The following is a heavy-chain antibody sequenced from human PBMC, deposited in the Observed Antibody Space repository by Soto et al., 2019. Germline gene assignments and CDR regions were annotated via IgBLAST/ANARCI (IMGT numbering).Heavy chain of an antibody. D-gene: IGHD6-19*01. V-gene: IGHV3-30-3*01. Sequence: QVQLVESGGGVVQPGRSLRLSCAASGFTFSSYAMHWVRQAPGKGLEWVAVISYDGSNKYYADSVKGRFTISRDNSKNTLDLQMNSLRAEDTAVYYCARGIAVAGTGGYYFDYWGQGTLVTVSS. J-gene: IGHJ4*02. CDR1: GFTFSSYA. CDR2: ISYDGSNK. CDR3: ARGIAVAGTGGYYFDY.